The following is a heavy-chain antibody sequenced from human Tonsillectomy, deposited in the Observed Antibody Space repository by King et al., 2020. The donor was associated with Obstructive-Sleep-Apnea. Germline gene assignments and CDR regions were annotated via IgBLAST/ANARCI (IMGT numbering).Heavy chain of an antibody. V-gene: IGHV4-59*01. D-gene: IGHD6-19*01. Sequence: VQLQESGPGLVKPSETLSLTCTVSCGSISSYYWSWVRQPPGKGLEWIWYIYFSGSTNYNPSLNSRVTISVDTSKNHFSLKLSSVSAAATAVYYCARIGYSSGWAYFDYWGQGTLVTVSS. CDR2: IYFSGST. CDR3: ARIGYSSGWAYFDY. CDR1: CGSISSYY. J-gene: IGHJ4*02.